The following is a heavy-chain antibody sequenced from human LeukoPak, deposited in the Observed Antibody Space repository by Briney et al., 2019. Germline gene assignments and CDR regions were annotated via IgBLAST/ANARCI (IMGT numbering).Heavy chain of an antibody. CDR2: ISSSGGST. D-gene: IGHD6-19*01. V-gene: IGHV3-23*01. J-gene: IGHJ4*02. CDR1: GFTFSSYA. CDR3: AKVKAVAGHYFDY. Sequence: GGSLRLSCAASGFTFSSYAMNWVRQAPGKGLEWVPTISSSGGSTYYADSVKGRFTISRDNSKNTLYLQMNSLRAEDTAVYYCAKVKAVAGHYFDYWGQGTLVTVSS.